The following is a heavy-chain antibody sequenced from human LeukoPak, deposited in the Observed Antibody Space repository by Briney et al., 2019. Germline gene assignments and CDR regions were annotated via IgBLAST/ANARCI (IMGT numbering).Heavy chain of an antibody. D-gene: IGHD2-8*01. J-gene: IGHJ4*02. CDR2: ISDSGDYT. CDR1: GFTFSSYA. Sequence: GSLRLSCAGSGFTFSSYAMSWVRQAPGQGLEWVSVISDSGDYTSYADSVRGRFTISRDNSRNTLYLQMISLRPEDTAVYYCAKDTSIGKYCTNGVCSPFDYWGQGTLVTVSS. CDR3: AKDTSIGKYCTNGVCSPFDY. V-gene: IGHV3-23*01.